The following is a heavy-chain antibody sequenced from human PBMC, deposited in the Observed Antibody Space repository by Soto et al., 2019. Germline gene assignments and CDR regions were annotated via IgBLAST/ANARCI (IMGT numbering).Heavy chain of an antibody. CDR2: ISNSGST. D-gene: IGHD5-18*01. Sequence: PSETLSLTCTVSGGSVTSDEDYWSWIRQSPGKGLEWIGYISNSGSTGYNPSLKTRLSTSVDRSKNQFTLRLTSVTAADAAVYFCATESGSTYGYFDYWGQGTQVTVS. J-gene: IGHJ4*02. V-gene: IGHV4-30-4*01. CDR1: GGSVTSDEDY. CDR3: ATESGSTYGYFDY.